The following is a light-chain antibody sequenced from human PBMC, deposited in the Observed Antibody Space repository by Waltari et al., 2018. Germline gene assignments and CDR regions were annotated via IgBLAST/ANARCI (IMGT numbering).Light chain of an antibody. Sequence: DIQMTQSPSSLSASVGDRVTITCRASQSISSYLNWYQQKPGQPPKLLIYWASTRESWVPDRFSGSGSGTDFTLTVSSLQAEDVAVYYCHQYYTTPYTFGQGTKLEIK. CDR3: HQYYTTPYT. J-gene: IGKJ2*01. CDR1: QSISSY. V-gene: IGKV1-27*01. CDR2: WAS.